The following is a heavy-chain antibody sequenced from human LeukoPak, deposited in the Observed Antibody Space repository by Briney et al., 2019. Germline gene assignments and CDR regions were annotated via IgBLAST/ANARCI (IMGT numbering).Heavy chain of an antibody. V-gene: IGHV4-59*08. J-gene: IGHJ3*02. D-gene: IGHD6-13*01. CDR3: ARLSKQLTAGNPFDI. Sequence: SETLTLTCSASGGSISNYYWSWLRQAPGKGLEWIGYIYYSGSTNYNPSLKSRVTISVDTSKNQFSLTLSSVTAADPAVYYCARLSKQLTAGNPFDIWGQGTMVTFSS. CDR1: GGSISNYY. CDR2: IYYSGST.